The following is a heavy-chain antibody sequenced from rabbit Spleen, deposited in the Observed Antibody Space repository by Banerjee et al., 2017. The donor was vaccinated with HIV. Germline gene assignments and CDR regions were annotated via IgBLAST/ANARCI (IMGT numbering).Heavy chain of an antibody. V-gene: IGHV1S40*01. CDR2: IYGDSRGTT. D-gene: IGHD7-1*01. CDR3: ARDARGFGNGIDSL. Sequence: QSLEESGGDLVKPGASLTLTCTASGFSFSSSYYMCWVRQAPGEGLECIACIYGDSRGTTYYASWAKGRFTITRTSSTTVTLQMTSLTAVDTATYFCARDARGFGNGIDSLWGQGTLVTVS. J-gene: IGHJ4*01. CDR1: GFSFSSSYY.